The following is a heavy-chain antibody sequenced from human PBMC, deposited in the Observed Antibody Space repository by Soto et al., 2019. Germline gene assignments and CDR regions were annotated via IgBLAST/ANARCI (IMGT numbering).Heavy chain of an antibody. J-gene: IGHJ4*02. Sequence: RASVKVSCKASGYTFNRYYMHWVRQAPGPGLEWMGWISPHTGGTTYAQKFQGRVTMTRDTSVSTAFMELSRLGSDDTAVYYCAISRVGYDSSGYYYGHFDYWGQGTLVTVSS. CDR2: ISPHTGGT. D-gene: IGHD3-22*01. V-gene: IGHV1-2*02. CDR3: AISRVGYDSSGYYYGHFDY. CDR1: GYTFNRYY.